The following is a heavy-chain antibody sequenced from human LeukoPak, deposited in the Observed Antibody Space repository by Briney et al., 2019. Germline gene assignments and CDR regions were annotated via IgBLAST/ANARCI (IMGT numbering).Heavy chain of an antibody. J-gene: IGHJ5*02. CDR2: INHSGST. CDR3: ARGRLAMVRGVIPKEAWGWFDP. V-gene: IGHV4-34*01. CDR1: GGSFSCYY. D-gene: IGHD3-10*01. Sequence: PSETLSLTCAVYGGSFSCYYWSWIRQPPGKGLEWIGEINHSGSTNYNPSLKSRVTISVDTSKNQFSLELSSVTAADTAVYYCARGRLAMVRGVIPKEAWGWFDPWGQGTLVTVSS.